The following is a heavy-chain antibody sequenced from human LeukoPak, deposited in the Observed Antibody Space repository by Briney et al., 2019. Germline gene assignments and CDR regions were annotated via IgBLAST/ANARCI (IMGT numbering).Heavy chain of an antibody. Sequence: GGSLRLSCAASGFTFNSYSMSWVRQAPGKGLEWVSYISSSSTIYYADSVKGRFTISRDNAKNSLYLQMNSLRAEDTAVYYCARALRYFDWLSTSPEYNWFDPWGQGTLVTVSS. J-gene: IGHJ5*02. D-gene: IGHD3-9*01. CDR3: ARALRYFDWLSTSPEYNWFDP. V-gene: IGHV3-48*01. CDR2: ISSSSTI. CDR1: GFTFNSYS.